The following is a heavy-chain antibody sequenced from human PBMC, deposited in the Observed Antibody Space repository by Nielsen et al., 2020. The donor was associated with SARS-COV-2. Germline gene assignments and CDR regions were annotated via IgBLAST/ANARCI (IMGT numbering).Heavy chain of an antibody. CDR3: ARDHQLVLSGIYYYYYGMDV. Sequence: VRQAPGKGLEWVSSISSSSSYIYYADSVKGRFTISRDNAKNSLYLQMNSLRAEDTAVYYCARDHQLVLSGIYYYYYGMDVWGQGTTVTVSS. D-gene: IGHD6-13*01. CDR2: ISSSSSYI. V-gene: IGHV3-21*01. J-gene: IGHJ6*02.